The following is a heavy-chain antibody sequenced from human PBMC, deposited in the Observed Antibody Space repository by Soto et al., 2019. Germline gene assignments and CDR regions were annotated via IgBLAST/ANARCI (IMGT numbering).Heavy chain of an antibody. CDR3: ARDAVGYSSGWFWGY. D-gene: IGHD6-19*01. CDR2: ISSSSSTI. J-gene: IGHJ4*02. Sequence: GGSLRLSCAASGFTFSSYSMNWVRQAPGKGLEWVSYISSSSSTIYYADSVKGRFTISRDNAKNSLYLQMNSLRDEDTAVYYCARDAVGYSSGWFWGYWGQGTLVTVSS. V-gene: IGHV3-48*02. CDR1: GFTFSSYS.